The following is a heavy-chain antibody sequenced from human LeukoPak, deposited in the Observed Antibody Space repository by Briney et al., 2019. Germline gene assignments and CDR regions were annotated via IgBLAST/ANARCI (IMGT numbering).Heavy chain of an antibody. CDR2: ISSSSSTK. Sequence: GGSLRLSCAASGFTFSSYSMNWVRQAPGKGLEWVSYISSSSSTKYYADSVKGRFTISRDNAKDSLYLQMNSQRAEDTALYYCARDRRRDGNNYLDYWGQGALVTVSS. V-gene: IGHV3-48*04. J-gene: IGHJ4*02. D-gene: IGHD5-24*01. CDR1: GFTFSSYS. CDR3: ARDRRRDGNNYLDY.